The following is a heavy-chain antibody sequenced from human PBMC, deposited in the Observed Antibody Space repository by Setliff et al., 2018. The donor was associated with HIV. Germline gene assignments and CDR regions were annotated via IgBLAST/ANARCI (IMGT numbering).Heavy chain of an antibody. CDR3: AKGAGFYGDYTFDY. D-gene: IGHD4-17*01. J-gene: IGHJ4*02. Sequence: SETLSLTCTVSGPSINIHYWSWIRQSPGKAFEWIGYIYSTGSTNYNPSLQSRVTISMVASRNQFSLKVTSVTAADTAVYYCAKGAGFYGDYTFDYWGQGHLVTVSS. CDR1: GPSINIHY. CDR2: IYSTGST. V-gene: IGHV4-59*11.